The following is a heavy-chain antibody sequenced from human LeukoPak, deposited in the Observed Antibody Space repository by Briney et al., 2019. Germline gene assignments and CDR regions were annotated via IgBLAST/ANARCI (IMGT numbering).Heavy chain of an antibody. Sequence: GGSLRLSCAASGFTFSSYAMSWVRQAPGKGREWVSAISGSGGSTYYADSVKGRFTISRDNSKNTLYLQMNSLRAEDTAVYYCAKAGDYGDYVIPDYWGQGTLVTVSS. CDR2: ISGSGGST. D-gene: IGHD4-17*01. CDR1: GFTFSSYA. V-gene: IGHV3-23*01. CDR3: AKAGDYGDYVIPDY. J-gene: IGHJ4*02.